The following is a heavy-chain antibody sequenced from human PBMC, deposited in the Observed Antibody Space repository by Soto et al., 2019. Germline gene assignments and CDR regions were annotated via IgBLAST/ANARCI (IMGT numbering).Heavy chain of an antibody. CDR3: AISSFLRSGDLFHGLDA. J-gene: IGHJ6*02. CDR2: IYHSGST. V-gene: IGHV4-30-2*01. Sequence: PSETLSLTCAVSGGSIGSGGYSWSWIRQPPGKGLEWIGYIYHSGSTYYNPSLKSRATISVDTSKNQFSLKLSSVTAADTAVYYCAISSFLRSGDLFHGLDAWGQGTTVTVSS. CDR1: GGSIGSGGYS. D-gene: IGHD3-10*01.